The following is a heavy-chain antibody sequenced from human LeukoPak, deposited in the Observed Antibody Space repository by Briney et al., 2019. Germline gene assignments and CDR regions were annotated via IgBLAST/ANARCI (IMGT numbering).Heavy chain of an antibody. J-gene: IGHJ4*02. CDR2: ISAYDGNT. CDR1: GYTFTSYG. D-gene: IGHD3-22*01. Sequence: ASVKVSCKASGYTFTSYGISWVRQAPGQGLEWMGWISAYDGNTNYAQKFQGRVTMTTDTSTSTAYMELRSLRSDDTAVYYCARGQPTPWYYYDSSCYFNFDYWGQGTLVTVSS. CDR3: ARGQPTPWYYYDSSCYFNFDY. V-gene: IGHV1-18*01.